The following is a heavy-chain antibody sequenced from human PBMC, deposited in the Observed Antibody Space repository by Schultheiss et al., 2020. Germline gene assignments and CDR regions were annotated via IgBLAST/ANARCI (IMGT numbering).Heavy chain of an antibody. D-gene: IGHD6-19*01. CDR1: GFTVSSNY. CDR2: IYSCGST. J-gene: IGHJ4*02. Sequence: GESLRLSCAASGFTVSSNYMSWVRQAPGKGLEWVSVIYSCGSTYYADSVKGRFTISRDNSKNTVYLQMNSLRAEDTAVYYCVRDLRWHSSGWTDHWGQGTLVTVSS. V-gene: IGHV3-66*03. CDR3: VRDLRWHSSGWTDH.